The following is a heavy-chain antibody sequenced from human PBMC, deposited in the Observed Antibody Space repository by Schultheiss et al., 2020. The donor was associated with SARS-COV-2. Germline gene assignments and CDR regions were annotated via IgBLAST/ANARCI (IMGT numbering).Heavy chain of an antibody. J-gene: IGHJ6*02. CDR3: ARVGVTTLYYYGMDV. D-gene: IGHD4-17*01. V-gene: IGHV1-3*01. CDR2: INAGNGNT. CDR1: GYTFTSYA. Sequence: ASVKVSCKASGYTFTSYAMHWVRQAPGQRLEWMGWINAGNGNTKYSQKFQGRVTMTTDTSTSTAYMELRSLRSDDTAVYYCARVGVTTLYYYGMDVWGQGTTVTVSS.